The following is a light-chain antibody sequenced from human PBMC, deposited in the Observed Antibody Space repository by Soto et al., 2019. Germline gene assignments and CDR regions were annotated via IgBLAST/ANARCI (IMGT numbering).Light chain of an antibody. V-gene: IGKV3-11*01. Sequence: EIVLTQSPATLSLSPGERATLSCRAGQSVNNYLAWYQQTPGQAPRLLTYEPSTRATGIPARFSGSGSGTDFTLTISSLEPEDFAVYYCQQRIDWPLTFGGGTKVDIK. CDR1: QSVNNY. CDR3: QQRIDWPLT. CDR2: EPS. J-gene: IGKJ4*01.